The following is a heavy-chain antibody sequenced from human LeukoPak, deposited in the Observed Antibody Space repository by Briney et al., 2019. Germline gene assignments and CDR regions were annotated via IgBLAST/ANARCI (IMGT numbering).Heavy chain of an antibody. Sequence: GASVKVSCKASGYTFTSYDINWVRQATGQGLEWMGWMNPNSGNTGYAQKFQGRVTMTRDTSISTVYMELRSLRSEDTAVYYCARGLGVPGVYPDLRFWGQGTLVIVSS. CDR1: GYTFTSYD. CDR2: MNPNSGNT. J-gene: IGHJ4*02. D-gene: IGHD2-2*01. CDR3: ARGLGVPGVYPDLRF. V-gene: IGHV1-8*01.